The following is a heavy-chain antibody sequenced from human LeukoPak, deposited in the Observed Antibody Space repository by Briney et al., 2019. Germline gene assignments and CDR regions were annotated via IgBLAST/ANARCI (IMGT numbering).Heavy chain of an antibody. CDR1: WDSVSINSAV. CDR2: TYYRSKWYN. CDR3: ARDEDGYNYGFDP. Sequence: SQTLSLTCAISWDSVSINSAVWNWIRQSPSRGLESLGRTYYRSKWYNDYAVSVKSRITINPDTSKNQFSLQLNSVTPEDTAVYYCARDEDGYNYGFDPWGQGTLVTVSS. V-gene: IGHV6-1*01. J-gene: IGHJ5*02. D-gene: IGHD5-24*01.